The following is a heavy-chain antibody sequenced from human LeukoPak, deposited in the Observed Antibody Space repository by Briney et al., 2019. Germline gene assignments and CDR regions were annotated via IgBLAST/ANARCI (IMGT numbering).Heavy chain of an antibody. V-gene: IGHV1-69*04. J-gene: IGHJ4*02. CDR2: IIPILGIA. CDR3: ARRTGRSYYFDY. CDR1: GGTFSSYA. D-gene: IGHD3-16*02. Sequence: ASVKVSCKASGGTFSSYAIRWVRPAPGQGLEWMGRIIPILGIANYAQKFQGRVTITADKSTSTAYMELSSLRSEDTAVYYCARRTGRSYYFDYWGQGTLVTVSS.